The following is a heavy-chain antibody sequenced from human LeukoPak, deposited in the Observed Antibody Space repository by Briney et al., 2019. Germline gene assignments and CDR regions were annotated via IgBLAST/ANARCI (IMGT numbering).Heavy chain of an antibody. D-gene: IGHD2-21*01. Sequence: GGSLRLSCAVSGFTFSSYAMSWVRQAPGKGLEWVSAISGSGGSTYYADSVKGRFTISRDNSKNTLYLQMNSLRAEDTAVYYCAKGRGDAYYYYYMDVWGKGTTVTVSS. V-gene: IGHV3-23*01. J-gene: IGHJ6*03. CDR2: ISGSGGST. CDR1: GFTFSSYA. CDR3: AKGRGDAYYYYYMDV.